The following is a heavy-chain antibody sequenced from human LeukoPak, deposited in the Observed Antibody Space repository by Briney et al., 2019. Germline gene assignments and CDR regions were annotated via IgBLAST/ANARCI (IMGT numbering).Heavy chain of an antibody. CDR3: ARAPAIVAVPAAIPQHYYHYYMDV. V-gene: IGHV1-69*05. J-gene: IGHJ6*03. Sequence: SVKVSCKASGDTFSIYVISWVRQAPGQGLEWMGGLIPIFGTTNYAQKFKGRVTITTDESTSTAYMELSSLTSEDTAVYYCARAPAIVAVPAAIPQHYYHYYMDVWGKGTTVTVSS. D-gene: IGHD2-2*02. CDR1: GDTFSIYV. CDR2: LIPIFGTT.